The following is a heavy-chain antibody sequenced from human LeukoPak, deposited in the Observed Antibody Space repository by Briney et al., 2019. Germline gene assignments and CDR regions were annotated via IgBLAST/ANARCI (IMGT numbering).Heavy chain of an antibody. CDR2: VDITGST. Sequence: SQTLSLTCTVSGCSISSSYYYWIWIRQPAGKGLEWMVRVDITGSTNYNPSLNSRITISVDTSRIQFSLRLSSVSAADTAVYYCATSKHQLVNYFDYWGQGTLVTVSS. J-gene: IGHJ4*02. V-gene: IGHV4-61*02. CDR1: GCSISSSYYY. D-gene: IGHD6-13*01. CDR3: ATSKHQLVNYFDY.